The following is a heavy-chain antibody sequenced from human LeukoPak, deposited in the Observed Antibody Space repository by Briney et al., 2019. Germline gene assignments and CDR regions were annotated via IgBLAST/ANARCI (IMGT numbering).Heavy chain of an antibody. CDR2: IYYSGST. V-gene: IGHV4-39*01. CDR3: ARRRDYDILTGYYAYFDY. CDR1: GGSISSSSYY. J-gene: IGHJ4*02. D-gene: IGHD3-9*01. Sequence: SETLSLTCTVSGGSISSSSYYWGWIRQPPGKGLEWIGSIYYSGSTYYNLSLKSRVTISVDTSKNQFSLKLSSVTAADTAVYYCARRRDYDILTGYYAYFDYWGQGTLVTVSS.